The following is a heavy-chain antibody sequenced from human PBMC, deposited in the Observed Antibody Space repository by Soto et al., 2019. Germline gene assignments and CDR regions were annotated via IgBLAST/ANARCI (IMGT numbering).Heavy chain of an antibody. D-gene: IGHD3-22*01. J-gene: IGHJ4*02. CDR3: AKPSLYYYDSSGYYLDY. CDR1: GFTFSSYA. V-gene: IGHV3-23*01. Sequence: GGSLRLSCAASGFTFSSYAMSWVRQAPGKGLEWVSAISGSGGSTYYADSVKGRFTISRDNSKNTLYLQMNSLRAEDTAVYYCAKPSLYYYDSSGYYLDYWGQGTLVTVSS. CDR2: ISGSGGST.